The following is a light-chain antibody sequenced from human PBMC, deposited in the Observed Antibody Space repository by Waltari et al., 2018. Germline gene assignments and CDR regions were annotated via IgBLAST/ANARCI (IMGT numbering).Light chain of an antibody. CDR1: QSIGGN. CDR3: QQSYSTPWT. J-gene: IGKJ1*01. CDR2: AAS. Sequence: DIEMTQSPPSLSASVGDRVTITCRASQSIGGNLNWYQQTPGRAPKVVIYAASSVQSGVPSMFRGRGSGTDFTLNISSLQPEGFATYYCQQSYSTPWTCGQGTKVEIK. V-gene: IGKV1-39*01.